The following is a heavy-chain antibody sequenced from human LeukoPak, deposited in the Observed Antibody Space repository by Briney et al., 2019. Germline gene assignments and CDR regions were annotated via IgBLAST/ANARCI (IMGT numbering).Heavy chain of an antibody. CDR1: GYTFTGYY. CDR3: ARGLLWFGEPTLDY. V-gene: IGHV1-2*04. D-gene: IGHD3-10*01. J-gene: IGHJ4*02. Sequence: ASVKVSCKASGYTFTGYYMHWVRQAPGQGLEWMGWINPNSGGTNYAQKFQGWVTMTRDTSISTAYMELSRPRSDDTAVYYCARGLLWFGEPTLDYWGQGTLVTVSS. CDR2: INPNSGGT.